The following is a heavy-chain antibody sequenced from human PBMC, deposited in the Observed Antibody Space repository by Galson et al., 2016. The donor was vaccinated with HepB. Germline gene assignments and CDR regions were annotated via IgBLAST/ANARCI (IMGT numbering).Heavy chain of an antibody. CDR1: GFPFSNYV. Sequence: SLRLSCAASGFPFSNYVLSWVRQAPAKGLEWVSLISAGGVNTYSADSVKGRFTISRDNSKNTLYLQMDSLRADDTAVYYCACKYSTGWYAGAFDPWGQGTLVTVSS. CDR2: ISAGGVNT. J-gene: IGHJ5*02. CDR3: ACKYSTGWYAGAFDP. V-gene: IGHV3-23*01. D-gene: IGHD6-19*01.